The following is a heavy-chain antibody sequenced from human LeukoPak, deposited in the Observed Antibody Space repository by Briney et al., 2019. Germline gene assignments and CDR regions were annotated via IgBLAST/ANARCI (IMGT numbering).Heavy chain of an antibody. CDR1: GFTFSTYT. D-gene: IGHD3-22*01. CDR2: ITSSSSYI. J-gene: IGHJ4*02. CDR3: ARHVVAVGFDY. Sequence: GGSLRLSCAASGFTFSTYTMNWVRQAPGKGLEWVSSITSSSSYIYYADSVKGRFTISRDNAKNSLYLQMNSLRAEDTAVYYCARHVVAVGFDYWGQGTLVTVSS. V-gene: IGHV3-21*01.